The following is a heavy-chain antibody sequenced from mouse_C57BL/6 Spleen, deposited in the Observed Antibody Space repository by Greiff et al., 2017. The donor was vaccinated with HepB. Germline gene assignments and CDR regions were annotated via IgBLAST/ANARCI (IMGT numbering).Heavy chain of an antibody. CDR1: GYSFTGYY. CDR3: ARDYGSLFV. V-gene: IGHV1-42*01. Sequence: EVQLQQSGPELVKPGASVKISCKASGYSFTGYYMNWVKQSPEKSLEWIGEINPSTGGTTYNQKFKAKATLTVDKSSSTAYMQLKSLTSEDSAVYYCARDYGSLFVWGTGTTVTVSS. J-gene: IGHJ1*03. CDR2: INPSTGGT. D-gene: IGHD1-1*01.